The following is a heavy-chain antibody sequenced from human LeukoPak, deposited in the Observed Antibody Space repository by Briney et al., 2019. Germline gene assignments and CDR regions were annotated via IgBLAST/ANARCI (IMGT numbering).Heavy chain of an antibody. Sequence: GGSLRLSCAASGFTFSDYWMHWVRQAPGKGLVWVSRINADGSSTRYADSVKGRFTISRDNAKNSLYLQMNSLRAEDTALYYCARLIGLTIAAAATDYWGQGALVTVSS. V-gene: IGHV3-74*01. CDR2: INADGSST. J-gene: IGHJ4*02. CDR1: GFTFSDYW. D-gene: IGHD6-13*01. CDR3: ARLIGLTIAAAATDY.